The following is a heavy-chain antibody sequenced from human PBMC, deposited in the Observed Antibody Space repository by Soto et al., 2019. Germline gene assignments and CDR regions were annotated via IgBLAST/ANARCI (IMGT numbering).Heavy chain of an antibody. J-gene: IGHJ3*02. Sequence: QVQLVQSGAEVQKPGASVKVSCKASGYTFSDYYVHWVRQAPGQGLAWMGWISPKSGGTNYAQKFQGRVTMTRDTSIFTAYMELSRLRSDDTAVYYCTRNAFYYNSSGYHDGFDIWGQGTLVTVSS. CDR3: TRNAFYYNSSGYHDGFDI. V-gene: IGHV1-2*02. CDR2: ISPKSGGT. D-gene: IGHD3-22*01. CDR1: GYTFSDYY.